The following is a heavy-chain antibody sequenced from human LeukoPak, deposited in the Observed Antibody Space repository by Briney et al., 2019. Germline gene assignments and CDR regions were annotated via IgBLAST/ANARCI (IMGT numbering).Heavy chain of an antibody. J-gene: IGHJ5*02. CDR2: IHDSGST. CDR3: ARVVAAAGNNWFDP. D-gene: IGHD6-13*01. Sequence: SETLSLTCAVYGGSFSSGGYSWSWIRQTPGKGLEWIAYIHDSGSTYNNPSLKTRLSISIDTSKNQFSLKLHSVTAADTAVYYCARVVAAAGNNWFDPWGQGTLVTVSS. V-gene: IGHV4-30-4*07. CDR1: GGSFSSGGYS.